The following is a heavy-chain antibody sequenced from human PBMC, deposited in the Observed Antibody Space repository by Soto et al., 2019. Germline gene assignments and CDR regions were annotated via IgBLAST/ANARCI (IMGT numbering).Heavy chain of an antibody. J-gene: IGHJ6*02. Sequence: GASVKVSCKASGYTFTGYYMHWVRQAPGQGLEWMGWINPNSGGTNYAQKFQGWVTMTRDTSISTAYMELSRLRSDDTAVYYCARDSRIPTDIVLVPAAPSWYYYYYGMDVWGQGTTVTVSS. CDR1: GYTFTGYY. CDR3: ARDSRIPTDIVLVPAAPSWYYYYYGMDV. D-gene: IGHD2-2*01. CDR2: INPNSGGT. V-gene: IGHV1-2*04.